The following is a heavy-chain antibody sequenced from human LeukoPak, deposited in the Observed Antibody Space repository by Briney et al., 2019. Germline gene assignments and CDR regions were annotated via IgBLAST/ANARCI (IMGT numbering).Heavy chain of an antibody. CDR2: SHDTENN. J-gene: IGHJ4*02. Sequence: PSETLSLTCAVSGASISGYYWSWFRQPPGKGLEWIGYSHDTENNQYNPSLKSRLTISVDTPNNQFSLKLSSVTAADTAVYYCARVSYCSSTSCYLFDYWGQGTLVTVSS. D-gene: IGHD2-2*01. CDR3: ARVSYCSSTSCYLFDY. V-gene: IGHV4-59*12. CDR1: GASISGYY.